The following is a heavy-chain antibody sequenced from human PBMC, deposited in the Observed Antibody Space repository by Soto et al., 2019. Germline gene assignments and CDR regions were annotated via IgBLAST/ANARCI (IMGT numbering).Heavy chain of an antibody. V-gene: IGHV2-5*01. CDR1: GFSLTTGVG. D-gene: IGHD3-10*01. CDR3: AHRVNMARGPYNYFGP. Sequence: SGPTLVNPTQTLTLTCSFSGFSLTTGVGVGWIRQPPGKALEWLAIIYWNDEKLYNPSLKTRLTTTKDTSKNQVVLTVTDMDPVDTATYYCAHRVNMARGPYNYFGPWGQGTLVTVSS. CDR2: IYWNDEK. J-gene: IGHJ5*02.